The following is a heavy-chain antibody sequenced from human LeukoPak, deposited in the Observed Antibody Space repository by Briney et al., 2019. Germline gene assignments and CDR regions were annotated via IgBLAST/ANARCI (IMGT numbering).Heavy chain of an antibody. J-gene: IGHJ4*02. CDR2: FDPEDGET. CDR1: GGTFSSYT. D-gene: IGHD2-21*02. V-gene: IGHV1-24*01. CDR3: ATGGLVTGFLH. Sequence: ASVKVSCKASGGTFSSYTISWVRQAPGKGLEWMGGFDPEDGETIYAQKFQGRVTMTEDTSTDTAYMELSSLRSEDTAVYYCATGGLVTGFLHWGQGTLVTVSS.